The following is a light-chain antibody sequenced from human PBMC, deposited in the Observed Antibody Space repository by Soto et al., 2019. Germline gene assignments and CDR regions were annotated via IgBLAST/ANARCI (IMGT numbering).Light chain of an antibody. CDR2: GAS. Sequence: VMTQSPATLSVSPGERATLSCRASQNLRSSLAWYQQKPGQAPRLLIYGASTRATGISARFSGSGSGTEFTLTIRSLQSEDFAVYYCQQYNNWPRRTFGQGTKVDIK. V-gene: IGKV3-15*01. J-gene: IGKJ1*01. CDR3: QQYNNWPRRT. CDR1: QNLRSS.